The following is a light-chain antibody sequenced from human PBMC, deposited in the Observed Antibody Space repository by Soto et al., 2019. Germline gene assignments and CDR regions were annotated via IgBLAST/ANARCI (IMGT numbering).Light chain of an antibody. V-gene: IGKV3-15*01. Sequence: DIVLTQSPATLSVSPGERATLSCRASQSVGSNFAWYQQKPGQAPRLLIFASSTRATGVPARFSGSGSGTEFTLTISSLQSEDFAVYYCQQYGDWPLTFGGGAKVEIE. J-gene: IGKJ4*01. CDR3: QQYGDWPLT. CDR1: QSVGSN. CDR2: ASS.